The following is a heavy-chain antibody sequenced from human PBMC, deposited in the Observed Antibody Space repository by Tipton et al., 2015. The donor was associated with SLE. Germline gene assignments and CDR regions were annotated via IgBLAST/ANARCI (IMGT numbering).Heavy chain of an antibody. CDR1: GGSISSSSYY. D-gene: IGHD2-2*01. Sequence: TLSLTCTVSGGSISSSSYYWGWIRQPPGKGLEWIGSIYTSGSTNYNPSLKSRVTISVDTSKNQFSLKLSAVTAADTAVYYCAREGVGYQLFPDYYYYYMDGWGKGTPVTVSS. CDR3: AREGVGYQLFPDYYYYYMDG. J-gene: IGHJ6*03. CDR2: IYTSGST. V-gene: IGHV4-39*07.